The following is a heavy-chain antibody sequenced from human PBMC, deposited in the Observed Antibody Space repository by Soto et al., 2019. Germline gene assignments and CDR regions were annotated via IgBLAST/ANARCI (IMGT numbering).Heavy chain of an antibody. CDR1: GFNFSLYS. Sequence: QVQLEESGGDVVQPGRSLRLSCAASGFNFSLYSMHWVRQAPGKGLEWVAVISYDGSNKYYEDSVKGRFTISRDNSKNTLSLQLKSLRTEYTAVYYCPSDRITIFGVVHKYWGQGSLVTVSS. D-gene: IGHD3-3*01. J-gene: IGHJ4*02. CDR3: PSDRITIFGVVHKY. V-gene: IGHV3-30-3*01. CDR2: ISYDGSNK.